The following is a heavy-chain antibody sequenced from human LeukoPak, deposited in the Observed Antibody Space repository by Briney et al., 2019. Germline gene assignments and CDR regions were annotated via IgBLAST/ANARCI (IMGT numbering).Heavy chain of an antibody. V-gene: IGHV3-23*01. D-gene: IGHD3-22*01. J-gene: IGHJ4*02. CDR3: AKRGVVIRVILVGFHREANYFDS. Sequence: PGGSLRLSCAVSGITLSNYGMTWVRQAPGEGLEWVAGIGGSGGGTKYADSVKGRFTISRDNSKNTLYLEMNSLRAEDTAVYFCAKRGVVIRVILVGFHREANYFDSWGQGALVTVSS. CDR1: GITLSNYG. CDR2: IGGSGGGT.